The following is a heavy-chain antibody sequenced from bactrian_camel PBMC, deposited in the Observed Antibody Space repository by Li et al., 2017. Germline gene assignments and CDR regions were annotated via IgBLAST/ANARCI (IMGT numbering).Heavy chain of an antibody. D-gene: IGHD3*01. Sequence: DVQLVESGGGLVQPGGSLRLSCAASGFTFSTYAFNWVRQAPGKGLEWVSTIYTGDGRTKSADSVKGRFTMSRDNAKSTMYLQMNSLKPEDAAVYYCVRELNGAATGYGYWGQGTQVTVS. J-gene: IGHJ4*01. CDR2: IYTGDGRT. CDR3: VRELNGAATGYGY. CDR1: GFTFSTYA. V-gene: IGHV3S40*01.